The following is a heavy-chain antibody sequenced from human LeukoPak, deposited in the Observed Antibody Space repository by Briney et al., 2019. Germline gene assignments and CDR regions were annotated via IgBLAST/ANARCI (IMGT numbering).Heavy chain of an antibody. V-gene: IGHV4-31*03. Sequence: SETLSLTCTVSGDSISSAGFYWNWIRQPPGTGLEWIGHIYYSGSTDYNPSLKSRVAISVDTSKNQFSLKLSSVTAADTAVYYCSFYSSGYSDAFDIWGPGTMVTVSS. CDR1: GDSISSAGFY. CDR2: IYYSGST. D-gene: IGHD3-22*01. CDR3: SFYSSGYSDAFDI. J-gene: IGHJ3*02.